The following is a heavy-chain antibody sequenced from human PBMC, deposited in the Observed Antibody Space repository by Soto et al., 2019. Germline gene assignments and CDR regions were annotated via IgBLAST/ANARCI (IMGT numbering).Heavy chain of an antibody. CDR3: ASYNWNANWFDP. D-gene: IGHD1-20*01. CDR1: GGSISSGGYS. J-gene: IGHJ5*02. V-gene: IGHV4-30-2*01. CDR2: IYHSGST. Sequence: ASETLSLTCAVSGGSISSGGYSWSWIRQPPGKGLEWIGYIYHSGSTYYNPSLKSRVTISVDRSKNQFSLKLSSVTAADTAVYYCASYNWNANWFDPWGQGTLVTVSS.